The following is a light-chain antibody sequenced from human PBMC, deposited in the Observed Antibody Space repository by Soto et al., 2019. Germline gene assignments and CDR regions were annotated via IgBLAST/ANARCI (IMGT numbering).Light chain of an antibody. V-gene: IGLV1-40*01. CDR3: QSYDSSLRPVV. CDR1: SSNIGADYD. CDR2: GNS. Sequence: QSVLTQPPSVSGAPGQRVTISCTGSSSNIGADYDVHWYQQLPGTAPKLLIYGNSNRPSGVPDRFSGSKSGTSASLAITGLQDEDEADYYCQSYDSSLRPVVFGGGTKLTVL. J-gene: IGLJ3*02.